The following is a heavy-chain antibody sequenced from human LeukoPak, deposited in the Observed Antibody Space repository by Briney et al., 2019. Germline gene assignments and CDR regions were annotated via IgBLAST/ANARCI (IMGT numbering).Heavy chain of an antibody. D-gene: IGHD4-4*01. CDR1: GGSFSGYY. J-gene: IGHJ4*02. CDR3: ARLDEDDYSLDY. CDR2: IYYSGST. V-gene: IGHV4-59*08. Sequence: SETLSLTCAVYGGSFSGYYWSWIRQPPGKGLEWIGYIYYSGSTNYNPSLKSRVTISVDASKNQFSLKLSSVTAADTAVYYCARLDEDDYSLDYWGQGTLVTVSS.